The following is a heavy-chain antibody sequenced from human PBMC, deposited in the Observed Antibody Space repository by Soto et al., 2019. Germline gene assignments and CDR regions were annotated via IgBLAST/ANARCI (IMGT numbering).Heavy chain of an antibody. CDR1: GDSFNNYP. V-gene: IGHV1-69*06. CDR2: IIPALGTI. D-gene: IGHD6-19*01. CDR3: ASSYGISWYGDY. Sequence: SVKVPCKASGDSFNNYPVTWVRQAPGQGLEWMGGIIPALGTINYAQKFEGRVILTADTSTNTAYMELSSLRSEDTAVYYCASSYGISWYGDYWGQGTLVTVSS. J-gene: IGHJ4*02.